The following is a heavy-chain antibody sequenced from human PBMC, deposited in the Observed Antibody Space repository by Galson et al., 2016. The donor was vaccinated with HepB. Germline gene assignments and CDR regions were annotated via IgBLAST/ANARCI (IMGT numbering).Heavy chain of an antibody. J-gene: IGHJ4*01. CDR1: GFRFGTYA. Sequence: SLRLSCAASGFRFGTYAMHWVRQAPGKGLEWVAGISNDGNNKYYIDSAKGRFTISRDNFRNTLYLQLSSLRAEDTGVYYCARDGGAAWIQLWFDNWGHGTVVTVPP. V-gene: IGHV3-30*04. CDR2: ISNDGNNK. D-gene: IGHD5-18*01. CDR3: ARDGGAAWIQLWFDN.